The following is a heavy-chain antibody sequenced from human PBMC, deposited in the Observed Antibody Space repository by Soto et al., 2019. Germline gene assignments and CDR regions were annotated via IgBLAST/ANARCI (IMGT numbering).Heavy chain of an antibody. D-gene: IGHD6-19*01. CDR1: GFTFSTSW. Sequence: RLSCAASGFTFSTSWMTWVRQAPGKGLEWVANIKQDGSAQYSVDSMKGRFSVSRDNAQNSLYLQMYCLRADDTAMYFCVRGAFKSGWYRDYCDYWRQGALGTVSS. V-gene: IGHV3-7*01. CDR3: VRGAFKSGWYRDYCDY. J-gene: IGHJ4*02. CDR2: IKQDGSAQ.